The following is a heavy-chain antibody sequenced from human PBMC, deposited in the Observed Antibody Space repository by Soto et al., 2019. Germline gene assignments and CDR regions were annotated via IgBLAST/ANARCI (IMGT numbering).Heavy chain of an antibody. CDR1: GGTFSSYA. D-gene: IGHD2-15*01. V-gene: IGHV1-69*13. CDR2: IIPIFGTA. J-gene: IGHJ6*02. CDR3: ATDLGRRARPPLDYYYYYGMDV. Sequence: GASVKVSCKASGGTFSSYAISWVRQAPGQGLEWMGGIIPIFGTANYAQKFQGRVTITADESTSTAYMELSSLRSEDTAVYYCATDLGRRARPPLDYYYYYGMDVCGQGTTVTVSS.